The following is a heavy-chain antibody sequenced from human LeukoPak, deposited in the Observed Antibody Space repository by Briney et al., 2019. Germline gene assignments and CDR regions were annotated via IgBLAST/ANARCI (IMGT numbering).Heavy chain of an antibody. CDR2: IKQDGSEK. CDR3: ARDLVDFWSGPPDY. CDR1: GFTFSGYW. D-gene: IGHD3-3*01. V-gene: IGHV3-7*01. Sequence: GGSLRLTCAASGFTFSGYWMSWVRQAPGKGLEWVANIKQDGSEKYYVDSVKGRFTISRDNAKNSLYLQMNSLRAEDTAVYYYARDLVDFWSGPPDYWGQGTLVTVSS. J-gene: IGHJ4*02.